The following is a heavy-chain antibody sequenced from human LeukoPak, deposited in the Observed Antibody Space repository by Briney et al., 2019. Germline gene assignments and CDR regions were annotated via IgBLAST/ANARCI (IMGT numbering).Heavy chain of an antibody. CDR1: GGSISSGDYY. J-gene: IGHJ5*02. Sequence: SEALSLTCTVSGGSISSGDYYWSWIRQPPGKGLEWIGYIYYSGSTYYNPSLKSRVTISVDTSKNQFSLKLSSVTAADTAVYYCARDIAVPGTGNWFDPWGEGTLVTVSS. D-gene: IGHD6-19*01. CDR3: ARDIAVPGTGNWFDP. V-gene: IGHV4-30-4*08. CDR2: IYYSGST.